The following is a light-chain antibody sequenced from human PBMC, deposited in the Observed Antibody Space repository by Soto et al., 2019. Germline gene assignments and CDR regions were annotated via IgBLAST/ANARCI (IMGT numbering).Light chain of an antibody. CDR1: QTVSNNY. CDR2: GSS. J-gene: IGKJ2*01. V-gene: IGKV3-20*01. Sequence: EVVLTQSPGTLSLSPGERATRSCRASQTVSNNYLAWYQQKPGQAPRLLIFGSSDRATGIPDRFSGSGSGTDFTLTISRLEPEDFAVYYCQQYGSSPPYTFGQGTKLEIK. CDR3: QQYGSSPPYT.